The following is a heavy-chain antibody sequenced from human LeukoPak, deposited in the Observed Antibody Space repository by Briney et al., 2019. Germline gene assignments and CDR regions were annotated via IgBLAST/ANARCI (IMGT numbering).Heavy chain of an antibody. CDR3: AREDEVGSTWCHLDY. V-gene: IGHV6-1*01. J-gene: IGHJ4*02. CDR1: GDSVSSNSAA. Sequence: SQTLSLTCAISGDSVSSNSAAWNWIRRSPSRGLEWLGRTYYRSRWYNNYAVSVESRITINPDTSKNQFSLQLNFVTPEDTAVYYCAREDEVGSTWCHLDYWGQGTLVTVSS. CDR2: TYYRSRWYN. D-gene: IGHD6-13*01.